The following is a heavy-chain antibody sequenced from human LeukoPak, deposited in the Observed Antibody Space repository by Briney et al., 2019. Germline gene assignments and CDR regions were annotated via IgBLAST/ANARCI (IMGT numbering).Heavy chain of an antibody. J-gene: IGHJ4*02. D-gene: IGHD5-12*01. CDR3: AKGGDIVATAAIDY. CDR2: IRYDGSNK. Sequence: GGSLRLSCAASGFTFSSYGMHWVRQAPGEGLEWVAFIRYDGSNKYYADSVEGRFTISRDNSKNTLYLQMNSLRAEDTAVYYCAKGGDIVATAAIDYRGQGTLVTVSS. V-gene: IGHV3-30*02. CDR1: GFTFSSYG.